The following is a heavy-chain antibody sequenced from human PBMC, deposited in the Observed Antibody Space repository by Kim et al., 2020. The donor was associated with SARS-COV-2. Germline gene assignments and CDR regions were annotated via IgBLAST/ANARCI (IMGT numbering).Heavy chain of an antibody. CDR1: GGTFSSYA. J-gene: IGHJ5*02. D-gene: IGHD3-3*01. CDR2: IIPIFGTA. CDR3: AAGATIFGVVTYNWFDP. V-gene: IGHV1-69*13. Sequence: SVKVSCKASGGTFSSYAISWVRQAPGQGLEWMGGIIPIFGTANYAQKFQGRVTITADESTSTAYMELSSLRSEDTAVYYCAAGATIFGVVTYNWFDPWGQGTLVTVSS.